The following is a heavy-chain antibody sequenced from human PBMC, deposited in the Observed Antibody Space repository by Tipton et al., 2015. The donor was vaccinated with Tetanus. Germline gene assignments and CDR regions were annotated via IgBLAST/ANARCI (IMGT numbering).Heavy chain of an antibody. CDR1: GGSVNSGTYY. Sequence: TLSLTCSVSGGSVNSGTYYWSWIRQPPGKGLEWLGDIYYGGVTQYNPSLESRVTISMDTSKNQVSLRLTSVTAADTAVYYCARDRGDTGTVNWFDPWGQGTLVTVSS. CDR2: IYYGGVT. J-gene: IGHJ5*02. V-gene: IGHV4-61*01. D-gene: IGHD1-1*01. CDR3: ARDRGDTGTVNWFDP.